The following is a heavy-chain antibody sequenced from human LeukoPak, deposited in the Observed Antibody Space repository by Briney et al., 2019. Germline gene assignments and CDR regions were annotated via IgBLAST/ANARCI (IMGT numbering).Heavy chain of an antibody. V-gene: IGHV4-34*01. CDR1: GGSFSGYY. CDR2: INHSGST. CDR3: ARLYKLGYGYGWPRDAFDI. D-gene: IGHD5-18*01. Sequence: SETLSLTCAVYGGSFSGYYWGWIRQPPGKGLEWIGEINHSGSTNYNPSLKSRVTISVDTSKNQFSLKLSSVTAADAAVYYCARLYKLGYGYGWPRDAFDIWGQGTMVTVSS. J-gene: IGHJ3*02.